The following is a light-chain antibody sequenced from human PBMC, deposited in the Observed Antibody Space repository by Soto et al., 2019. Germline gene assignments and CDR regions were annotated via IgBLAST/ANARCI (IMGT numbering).Light chain of an antibody. V-gene: IGLV2-14*01. CDR1: SRDVGAYNY. CDR2: DVS. Sequence: QSLLTQPAFSSGSPGQSITIPCTATSRDVGAYNYDSWYQQYPGEAPKVIIYDVSHRPAGVSNRFSGSKPGNTASLTISGLQTQDEADYYCSSYTSATTYVFGPGTKVTVL. CDR3: SSYTSATTYV. J-gene: IGLJ1*01.